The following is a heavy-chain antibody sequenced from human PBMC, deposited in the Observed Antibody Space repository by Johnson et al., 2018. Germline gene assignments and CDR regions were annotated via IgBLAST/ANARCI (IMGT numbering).Heavy chain of an antibody. CDR2: ISYDGSNK. V-gene: IGHV3-30*18. CDR1: GFTFSSYG. J-gene: IGHJ3*02. Sequence: QVQLVESGGGVVQPGRSLRLSCAASGFTFSSYGMHWVRQAPGKGLEWVAVISYDGSNKYYADSVKGRFTISRDNSKNTLYLQMNSLRAEDTAVDYCANSRGYYDSSGYYAFDIWGQGTMVTVSS. CDR3: ANSRGYYDSSGYYAFDI. D-gene: IGHD3-22*01.